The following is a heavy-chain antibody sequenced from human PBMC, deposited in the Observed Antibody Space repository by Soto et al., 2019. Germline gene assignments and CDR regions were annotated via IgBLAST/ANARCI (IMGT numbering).Heavy chain of an antibody. CDR2: MTGDGRTT. J-gene: IGHJ4*02. CDR1: GFTFGDYW. V-gene: IGHV3-74*03. Sequence: GGSLRLSCAASGFTFGDYWMHWVRQPPGKGPEWVSRMTGDGRTTQYADSVKGRFTASRDNAKSTLYLQMNSLRAEDTAVYYCATAEVDYWGPGALVTVSS. CDR3: ATAEVDY.